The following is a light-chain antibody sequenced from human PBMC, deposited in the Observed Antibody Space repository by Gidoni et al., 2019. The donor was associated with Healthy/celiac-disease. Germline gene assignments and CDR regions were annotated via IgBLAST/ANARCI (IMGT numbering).Light chain of an antibody. Sequence: SFVLTQPPSVSVAPGKTATITCGGTNIESNTVHWYQQKPGQAPVLVVFDDGDRPAGISDRFSGSNSGNTATLTISRVEAGDEADYSCQVWHSSAHVFFGGGTKLTVL. V-gene: IGLV3-21*03. J-gene: IGLJ2*01. CDR3: QVWHSSAHVF. CDR2: DDG. CDR1: NIESNT.